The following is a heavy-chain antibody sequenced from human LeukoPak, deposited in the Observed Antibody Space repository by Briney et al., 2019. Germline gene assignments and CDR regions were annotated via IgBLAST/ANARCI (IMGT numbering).Heavy chain of an antibody. CDR3: ARGSTYYDSSGQVPFDY. D-gene: IGHD3-22*01. CDR2: ISYDGSNK. CDR1: GFTFSSYA. V-gene: IGHV3-30*04. Sequence: GGSLRLSCAASGFTFSSYAMYWVRQAPGKGLEWVAVISYDGSNKYYADSVKGRFTISRDNSKNTLYLQMNSLRAEDTAVYYCARGSTYYDSSGQVPFDYWGQGTLVTVSS. J-gene: IGHJ4*02.